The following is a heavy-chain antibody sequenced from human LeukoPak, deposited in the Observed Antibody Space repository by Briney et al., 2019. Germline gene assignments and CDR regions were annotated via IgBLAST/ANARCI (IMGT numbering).Heavy chain of an antibody. V-gene: IGHV3-30*02. CDR1: GFTFSNSG. CDR2: IRFDGSSK. J-gene: IGHJ4*02. D-gene: IGHD3-3*01. CDR3: AKITAGPLRFLEWLPNDY. Sequence: GGSLRLSCAASGFTFSNSGMHWVRQAPGKGLEWVSFIRFDGSSKFYTDSVKGRFTISRDNSKNTLYLQMNSLRAEDTAVYYCAKITAGPLRFLEWLPNDYWGQGTLVTVSS.